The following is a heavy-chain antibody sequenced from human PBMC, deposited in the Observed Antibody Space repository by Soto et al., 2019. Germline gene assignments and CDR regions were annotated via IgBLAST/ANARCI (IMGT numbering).Heavy chain of an antibody. Sequence: QVQLVQSGAEVKKPGASVKVSCTASGYTFTSYGISWVRQAPGQGLEWMGWISAYNGNTNYAQKLQGRVTMTTDTSTSTAYMELRSLRSDDTAVYYCARGQYYDFWSGYYDWFDPWGQGTLVTVSS. J-gene: IGHJ5*02. D-gene: IGHD3-3*01. CDR1: GYTFTSYG. V-gene: IGHV1-18*01. CDR3: ARGQYYDFWSGYYDWFDP. CDR2: ISAYNGNT.